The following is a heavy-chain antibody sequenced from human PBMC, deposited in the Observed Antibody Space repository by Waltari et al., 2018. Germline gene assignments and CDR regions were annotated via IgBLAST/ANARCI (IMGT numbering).Heavy chain of an antibody. CDR3: AREGIAAAGDYYYYMDV. V-gene: IGHV3-23*03. CDR1: GFTFSSYA. Sequence: EVQLLESGGGLVQPGGSLRLSCAASGFTFSSYAMSWVRQAPGKGLEWVSVIYSGGSTYYADSVKGRFTISRDNSKNTLYLQMNSLRAEDTAVYYCAREGIAAAGDYYYYMDVWGKGTTVTVSS. D-gene: IGHD6-13*01. CDR2: IYSGGST. J-gene: IGHJ6*03.